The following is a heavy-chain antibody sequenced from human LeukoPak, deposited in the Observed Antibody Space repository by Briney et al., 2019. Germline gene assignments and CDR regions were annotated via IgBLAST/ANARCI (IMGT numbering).Heavy chain of an antibody. CDR3: ARVPDYDILTGDDY. V-gene: IGHV4-39*07. CDR1: GGSISSSSYY. Sequence: SETLSLTCTVSGGSISSSSYYWGWIRQPPGKGLEWIGSIYYSGSTYYNPSLKSRVTISVDTSKNQFSLKLSSVTAADTAVYYCARVPDYDILTGDDYWGQGTLVTVSS. J-gene: IGHJ4*02. D-gene: IGHD3-9*01. CDR2: IYYSGST.